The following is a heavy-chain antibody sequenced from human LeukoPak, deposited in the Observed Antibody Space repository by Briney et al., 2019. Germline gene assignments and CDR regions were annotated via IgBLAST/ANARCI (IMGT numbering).Heavy chain of an antibody. D-gene: IGHD2-15*01. CDR2: ITSSXXXX. CDR1: GFTFNDYS. V-gene: IGHV3-48*01. Sequence: GGSLRLSCVASGFTFNDYSMNWVRQAPGKGXDLISYITSSXXXXYXAXXXXGRFTISXXNAKNSLYLQMNSLRAEDTAVYYCARGGRVTRFDYWGQGTLVTVSS. J-gene: IGHJ4*02. CDR3: ARGGRVTRFDY.